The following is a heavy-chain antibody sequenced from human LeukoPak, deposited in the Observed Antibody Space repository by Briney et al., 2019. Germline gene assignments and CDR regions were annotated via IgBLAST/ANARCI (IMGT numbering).Heavy chain of an antibody. V-gene: IGHV4-38-2*02. CDR1: GYSISSGYY. CDR2: IYHSGST. J-gene: IGHJ6*03. Sequence: SETLSLTCAVSGYSISSGYYWGWIRRPPGKGLEWIGSIYHSGSTYYNPSLKSRVTISVDTSKNQFSLKLSSVTAADTAVYYCARDRELLWFGELSEYYYMDVWGKGTTVTVSS. D-gene: IGHD3-10*01. CDR3: ARDRELLWFGELSEYYYMDV.